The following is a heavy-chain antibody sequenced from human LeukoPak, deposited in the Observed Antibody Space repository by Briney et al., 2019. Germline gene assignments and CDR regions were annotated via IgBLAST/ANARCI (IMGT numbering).Heavy chain of an antibody. CDR3: ARGRLAEYYDFWSGYYDYYYGMDV. Sequence: ASVKVSCKASGYTFTSYGISWVRQAPGQGLEWMGWISAYNGNTSYAQKFQGRVTMTRDTSTSTVYMELSSLRSEDTAVYYCARGRLAEYYDFWSGYYDYYYGMDVWGQGTTVTVSS. V-gene: IGHV1-18*01. CDR2: ISAYNGNT. J-gene: IGHJ6*02. CDR1: GYTFTSYG. D-gene: IGHD3-3*01.